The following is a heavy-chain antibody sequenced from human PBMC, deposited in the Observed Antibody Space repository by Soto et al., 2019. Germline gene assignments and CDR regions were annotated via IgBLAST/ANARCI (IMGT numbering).Heavy chain of an antibody. CDR1: GFTFSSYG. CDR3: AKGAAAGFYYGMDV. D-gene: IGHD6-13*01. V-gene: IGHV3-30*18. Sequence: GGSLRLSCAASGFTFSSYGMHWVRQAPGKGLEWVAVISYDGSNKYYADSVKGRFTISRDNSKSTLYLQMNSLRAEDTAVYYCAKGAAAGFYYGMDVWGQGTTVTVSS. CDR2: ISYDGSNK. J-gene: IGHJ6*02.